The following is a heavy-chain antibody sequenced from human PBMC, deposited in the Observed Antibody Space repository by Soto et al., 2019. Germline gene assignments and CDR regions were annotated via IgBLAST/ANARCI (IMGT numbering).Heavy chain of an antibody. J-gene: IGHJ5*01. CDR3: AREGGATDNWFDS. D-gene: IGHD3-16*01. Sequence: QVQVLQWGAGLLKPSETLSLTCAVSGGSFSDDYWSWIRQPPGKGLEWIGEISHSGNTNYKSSLKNRGTISVDTSKNQLSLELTSVTAADTAVYYCAREGGATDNWFDSWGQGTLVSVSS. CDR2: ISHSGNT. CDR1: GGSFSDDY. V-gene: IGHV4-34*01.